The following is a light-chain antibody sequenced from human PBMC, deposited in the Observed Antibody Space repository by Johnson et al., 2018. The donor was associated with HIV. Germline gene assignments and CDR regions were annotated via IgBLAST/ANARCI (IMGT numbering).Light chain of an antibody. CDR2: ENN. CDR3: GTWDNSLSTGAV. CDR1: SSNIGNNY. V-gene: IGLV1-51*02. Sequence: QSVLTQPPSVSAAPGQKVTISCSGSSSNIGNNYVSWYQQLPGTAPKLLIYENNRRPSGIPDRFSGSQSGTSATLGIAGLQTGDEADYYCGTWDNSLSTGAVFGTGTKVTVL. J-gene: IGLJ1*01.